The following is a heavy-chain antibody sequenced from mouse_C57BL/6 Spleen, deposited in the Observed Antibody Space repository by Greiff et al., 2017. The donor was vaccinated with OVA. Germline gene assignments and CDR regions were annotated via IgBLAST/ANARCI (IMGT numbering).Heavy chain of an antibody. CDR2: IDPSDSET. D-gene: IGHD2-4*01. V-gene: IGHV1-52*01. J-gene: IGHJ2*01. CDR3: ARQKDYDYGDYFDY. CDR1: GYTFTSYW. Sequence: QVQLQQPGAELVRPGSSVKLSCKASGYTFTSYWMHWVKQRPIQGLEWIGNIDPSDSETHYNQKFKDKATLTVDKSSSTAYMQLSSLTSEDSAVYYCARQKDYDYGDYFDYWGQGTTRTVSS.